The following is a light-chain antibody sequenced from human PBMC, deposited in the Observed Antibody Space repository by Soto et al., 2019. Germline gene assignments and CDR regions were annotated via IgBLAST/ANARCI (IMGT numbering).Light chain of an antibody. CDR2: DAS. CDR1: QFVSSW. CDR3: QQYSSYRT. Sequence: DIQMTQSPSTLSASVGDRVAITCRAGQFVSSWLAWYQQQPQEAPNLLNYDASNFESGVPSRFSGSGSATEIPLTISSLQPDDFANYYCQQYSSYRTFGQGTRLEIK. J-gene: IGKJ5*01. V-gene: IGKV1-5*01.